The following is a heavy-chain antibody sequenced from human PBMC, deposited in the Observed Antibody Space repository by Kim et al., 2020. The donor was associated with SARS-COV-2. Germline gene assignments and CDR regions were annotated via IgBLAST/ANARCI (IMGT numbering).Heavy chain of an antibody. Sequence: ASVKVSCKASGYTFTTYGISWVRQAPGQGLEWMGWISGYNGNTNYAQKLQGRLTMTTDTSTSTAYMALRSLRSDDTAVYYCARGSPYNWNLLAFDPWGQGTLVTVSS. CDR2: ISGYNGNT. J-gene: IGHJ5*02. CDR3: ARGSPYNWNLLAFDP. CDR1: GYTFTTYG. D-gene: IGHD1-20*01. V-gene: IGHV1-18*01.